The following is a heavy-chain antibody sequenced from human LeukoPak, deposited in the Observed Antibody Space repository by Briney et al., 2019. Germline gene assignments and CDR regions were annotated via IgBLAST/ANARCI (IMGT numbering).Heavy chain of an antibody. V-gene: IGHV3-30*02. J-gene: IGHJ3*02. Sequence: GGSLRLSCAASGFTFSSYGMHWVRQAPGKGLEWVAFIRYDGSNKYYADSVKGRFTISRDNSKNTLYLQMNSLRAEDTAVYYCARDGPERYCSGGSCNDAFDIWGQGTMVTVSS. CDR2: IRYDGSNK. CDR1: GFTFSSYG. CDR3: ARDGPERYCSGGSCNDAFDI. D-gene: IGHD2-15*01.